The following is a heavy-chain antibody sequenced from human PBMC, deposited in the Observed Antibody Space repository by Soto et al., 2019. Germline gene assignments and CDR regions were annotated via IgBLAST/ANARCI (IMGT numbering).Heavy chain of an antibody. V-gene: IGHV1-18*01. J-gene: IGHJ4*02. CDR1: GYTFTSYG. CDR2: ISAYNGNT. D-gene: IGHD5-12*01. CDR3: ARVGTWDIVATTPNFDY. Sequence: ASVKVSCKASGYTFTSYGISWVRQAPGQGLEWRGWISAYNGNTNYAQKLQGRVTMTTDTSTSTAYMELRSLRSDDTAVYYCARVGTWDIVATTPNFDYWGQGTLVTVSS.